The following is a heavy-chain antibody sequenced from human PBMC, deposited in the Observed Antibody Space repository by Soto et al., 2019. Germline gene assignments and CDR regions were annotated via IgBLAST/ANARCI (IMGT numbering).Heavy chain of an antibody. D-gene: IGHD2-2*01. J-gene: IGHJ4*02. CDR3: ARYIVVVPDDMYYFDY. CDR2: INHSGST. CDR1: GGSFSGYY. Sequence: QVQLQQWGAGLLKPSETLSLTCAVYGGSFSGYYWSWIRQPPGKGLEWIGEINHSGSTNYNPSLKRRVTKSVDKSKNQFYLKLSSVTAADTAVYYCARYIVVVPDDMYYFDYWGQGTLVTVSS. V-gene: IGHV4-34*01.